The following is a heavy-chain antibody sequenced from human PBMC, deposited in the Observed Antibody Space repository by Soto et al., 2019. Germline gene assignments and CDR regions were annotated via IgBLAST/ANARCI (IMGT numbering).Heavy chain of an antibody. J-gene: IGHJ4*02. CDR2: INAGNGNT. V-gene: IGHV1-3*01. D-gene: IGHD4-4*01. CDR1: GYTFTSYA. Sequence: GASVKVSCKASGYTFTSYAIHWVRQAPGQRLEWMGWINAGNGNTKYSQKFQGRVTITRDTSANTAYMELSSLRFEDTAVYFCARGPYNNYVLDSWGQGSLVTVSS. CDR3: ARGPYNNYVLDS.